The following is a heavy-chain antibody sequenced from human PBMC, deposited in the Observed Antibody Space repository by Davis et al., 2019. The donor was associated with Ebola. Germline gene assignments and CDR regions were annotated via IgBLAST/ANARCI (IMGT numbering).Heavy chain of an antibody. J-gene: IGHJ3*02. CDR2: IYYGGST. V-gene: IGHV4-59*08. CDR1: GGSFSSYY. CDR3: ARRHIYYDSSGYYHDAFDM. Sequence: MPSETLSLTCAVYGGSFSSYYWSWIRQPPGKGLEWVGYIYYGGSTNYNTSLKSRVTISVDTSKNQFSLKLSSVTAADTAVYYCARRHIYYDSSGYYHDAFDMWGQGTMVTVSS. D-gene: IGHD3-22*01.